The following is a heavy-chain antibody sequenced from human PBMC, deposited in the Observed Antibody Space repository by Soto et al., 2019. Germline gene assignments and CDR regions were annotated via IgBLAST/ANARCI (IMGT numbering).Heavy chain of an antibody. V-gene: IGHV3-30*18. D-gene: IGHD2-15*01. CDR1: GFTFSSYG. Sequence: VGSLRLSCAASGFTFSSYGMHWVRQAPGKGLEWVAVISYDGSNKYYADSVKGRFTISRDNSKNTLYLQMNSLRAEDTAVYYCAKDSKWTIVMDGGTDYWGQGTLVTVSS. J-gene: IGHJ4*02. CDR2: ISYDGSNK. CDR3: AKDSKWTIVMDGGTDY.